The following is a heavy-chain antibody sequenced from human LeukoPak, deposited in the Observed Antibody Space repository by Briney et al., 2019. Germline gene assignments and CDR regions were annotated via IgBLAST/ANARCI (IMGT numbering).Heavy chain of an antibody. Sequence: GGSLTLSCVPSSHPHDRFYARGPRHATEEGLVWVANLVVDGKDRYYADSVKGRFTISRDNTKNSVFLDMTSLRVEDTATYFCARASPGVVFNYFDYWGQGALVPVSS. CDR3: ARASPGVVFNYFDY. D-gene: IGHD2-15*01. CDR1: SHPHDRFY. V-gene: IGHV3-7*01. CDR2: LVVDGKDR. J-gene: IGHJ4*01.